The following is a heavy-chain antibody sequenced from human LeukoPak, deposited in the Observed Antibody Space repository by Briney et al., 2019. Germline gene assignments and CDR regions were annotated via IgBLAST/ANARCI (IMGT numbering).Heavy chain of an antibody. CDR3: AKDCGGDCYSHS. J-gene: IGHJ4*02. V-gene: IGHV3-23*01. CDR2: ISGSGGST. D-gene: IGHD2-21*02. Sequence: GGSLRLSCAASGFTFSSYAMSWVRQAPGKGLEWVSAISGSGGSTYYADSVKGRFTISRDNSKNTLYLQMNSLRTEDTAVYYCAKDCGGDCYSHSWGQGTLVTVSS. CDR1: GFTFSSYA.